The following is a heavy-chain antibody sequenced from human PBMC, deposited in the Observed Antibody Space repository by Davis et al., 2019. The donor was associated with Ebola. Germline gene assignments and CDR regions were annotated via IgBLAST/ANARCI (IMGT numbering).Heavy chain of an antibody. CDR3: AKVKKLDYGDYDDAFDI. Sequence: PGGSLRLSCAASGFTVSNKYASWVRQAPGKGLEWVSLIYIGGSTHYADSVKGRFTISRDNSKNTLYLQMNSLRAEDTAVYYCAKVKKLDYGDYDDAFDIWGQGTMVTVSS. CDR1: GFTVSNKY. D-gene: IGHD4-17*01. V-gene: IGHV3-53*01. CDR2: IYIGGST. J-gene: IGHJ3*02.